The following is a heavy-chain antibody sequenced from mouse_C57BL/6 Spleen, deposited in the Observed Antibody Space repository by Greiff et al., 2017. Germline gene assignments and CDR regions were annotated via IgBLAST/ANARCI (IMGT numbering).Heavy chain of an antibody. CDR2: IRNKANGYTT. Sequence: EVKLVESGGGLVQPGGSLSLSCAASGFTFTDYYMSWVRQPPGKALEWLGFIRNKANGYTTEYSASVKGRFTISSDNSQSILYLQMNALRAEDSASYSCARLAYGNYFDYWGQGTTLTVSS. J-gene: IGHJ2*01. V-gene: IGHV7-3*01. CDR3: ARLAYGNYFDY. D-gene: IGHD2-1*01. CDR1: GFTFTDYY.